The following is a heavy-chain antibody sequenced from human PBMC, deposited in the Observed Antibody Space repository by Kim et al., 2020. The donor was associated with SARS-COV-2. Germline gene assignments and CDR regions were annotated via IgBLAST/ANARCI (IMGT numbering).Heavy chain of an antibody. J-gene: IGHJ4*02. CDR2: IYYSGST. V-gene: IGHV4-59*01. D-gene: IGHD3-22*01. CDR3: AREADSSGYYMGAFDY. Sequence: SETLSLTCTVSGGSISSYYWSWIRQPPGKGLEWIGYIYYSGSTNYNPSLKSRVTISVDTSKNQFSLKLSSVTAADTAVYYCAREADSSGYYMGAFDYWGQGTLVTVSS. CDR1: GGSISSYY.